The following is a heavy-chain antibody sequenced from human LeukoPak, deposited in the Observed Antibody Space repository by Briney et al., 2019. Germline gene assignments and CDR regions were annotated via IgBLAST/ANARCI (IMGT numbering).Heavy chain of an antibody. CDR3: ARDTAMVGFDY. V-gene: IGHV4-30-2*01. D-gene: IGHD5-18*01. Sequence: SQTLSLTCAVSGGSISSGGYSWSWIRQPPGKGLEWIGYIYHSGSTYYNPSLKSRVTISVDRSKNQFSLELSSVTAADTAVYYCARDTAMVGFDYWGQGTLVTVSS. J-gene: IGHJ4*02. CDR2: IYHSGST. CDR1: GGSISSGGYS.